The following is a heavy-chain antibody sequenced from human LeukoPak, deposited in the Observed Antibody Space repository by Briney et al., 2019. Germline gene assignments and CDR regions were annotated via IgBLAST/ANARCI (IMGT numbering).Heavy chain of an antibody. CDR2: IKQDGSEK. Sequence: PGGSLRLSCAASGFTFSSYVMSWVRQAPGKGLEWVANIKQDGSEKYYVDSVKGRFTISRDNAKNSLYLQMNSLRAEDTAVYYCARDLHDSSGYYYGSAFDTWGQGTMVTVSS. V-gene: IGHV3-7*05. J-gene: IGHJ3*02. CDR1: GFTFSSYV. D-gene: IGHD3-22*01. CDR3: ARDLHDSSGYYYGSAFDT.